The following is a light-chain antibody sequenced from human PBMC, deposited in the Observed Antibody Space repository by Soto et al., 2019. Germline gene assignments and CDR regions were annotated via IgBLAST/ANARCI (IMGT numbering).Light chain of an antibody. CDR2: GAS. CDR1: QSVSSSY. J-gene: IGKJ1*01. CDR3: QQYGSSPPET. Sequence: EGVLTQSAATLSLSPGERATLSCRASQSVSSSYLAWYQQKPGQAPRLLIYGASSRATGIPDRFSGSGSGTDFTLTISRLEPEDFAVYYCQQYGSSPPETFGQGTKVDIK. V-gene: IGKV3-20*01.